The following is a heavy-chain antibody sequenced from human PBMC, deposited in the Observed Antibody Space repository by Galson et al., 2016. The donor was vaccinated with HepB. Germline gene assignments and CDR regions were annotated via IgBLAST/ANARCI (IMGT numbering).Heavy chain of an antibody. CDR1: GVTFGDFY. CDR3: VRLAVTATGFDL. Sequence: SLRLSCAGSGVTFGDFYMNWIRQAPGKGLEWISYIASSGTYTNYADSVKGRFTISRDNAKNTLYLQMNSLRVEDTAVYYCVRLAVTATGFDLWGQGTLVTVSS. D-gene: IGHD6-19*01. J-gene: IGHJ5*02. CDR2: IASSGTYT. V-gene: IGHV3-11*03.